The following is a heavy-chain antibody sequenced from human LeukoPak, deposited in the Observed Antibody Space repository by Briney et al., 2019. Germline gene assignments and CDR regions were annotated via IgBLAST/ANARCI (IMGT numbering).Heavy chain of an antibody. CDR1: GFTFSSYA. CDR3: AKDLYTYYYDSSGYYWEY. D-gene: IGHD3-22*01. J-gene: IGHJ4*02. Sequence: GGSLRLSCAASGFTFSSYAMSWVRQAPGKGLEWVSAISGSGGSTYYADSVKGRFTISRDNSKNTLYLQMNSLRAEDTAVYYCAKDLYTYYYDSSGYYWEYWGQGTLVTVSS. V-gene: IGHV3-23*01. CDR2: ISGSGGST.